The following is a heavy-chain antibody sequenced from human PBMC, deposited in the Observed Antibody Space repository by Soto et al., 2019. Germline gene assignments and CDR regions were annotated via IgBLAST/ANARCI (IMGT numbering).Heavy chain of an antibody. D-gene: IGHD3-22*01. V-gene: IGHV4-61*01. CDR3: ASFPETYYYDSSGYYFDY. CDR1: GGSVSSGSYY. J-gene: IGHJ4*02. CDR2: IYYSGST. Sequence: QVQLQESGPGLVKPSETLSLTCTVSGGSVSSGSYYWSWIRQPPGKGLEWIGYIYYSGSTNYNPSLKSRVTISVDTSKIQFSLKLSSVTAADTAVYYCASFPETYYYDSSGYYFDYWGQGTLVTVSS.